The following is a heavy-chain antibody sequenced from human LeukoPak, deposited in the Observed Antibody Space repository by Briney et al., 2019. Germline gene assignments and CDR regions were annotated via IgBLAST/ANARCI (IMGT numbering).Heavy chain of an antibody. CDR2: IYPGDSDT. J-gene: IGHJ4*02. V-gene: IGHV5-51*01. CDR3: ARGSGSYHTAHMK. D-gene: IGHD1-26*01. CDR1: GYSFTSYW. Sequence: GESLKISCKGSGYSFTSYWIGWVRQMPGKGLEWMGIIYPGDSDTRYSPSFQGQVTISADNSLSTAYLRWSRLKASDTAMYYCARGSGSYHTAHMKWGEGSPVTVSP.